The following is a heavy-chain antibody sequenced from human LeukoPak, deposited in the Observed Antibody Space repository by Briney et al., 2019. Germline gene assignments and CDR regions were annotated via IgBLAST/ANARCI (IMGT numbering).Heavy chain of an antibody. V-gene: IGHV1-2*02. CDR2: INPNSGGT. Sequence: ASVKVSCKASGYTFTSYGISWVRQAPGQGLEWMGWINPNSGGTNYGQKFQGRVTMTRDTSISTAYMELSRLRSDDTAVYYCARARQLVPGGDYWGQGTLVTVSS. CDR3: ARARQLVPGGDY. CDR1: GYTFTSYG. J-gene: IGHJ4*02. D-gene: IGHD6-6*01.